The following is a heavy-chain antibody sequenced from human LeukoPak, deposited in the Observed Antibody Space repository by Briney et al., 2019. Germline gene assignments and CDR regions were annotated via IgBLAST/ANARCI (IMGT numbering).Heavy chain of an antibody. D-gene: IGHD2-15*01. CDR2: ISTYNGNT. CDR3: AIYCSGGSCLDY. V-gene: IGHV1-18*01. Sequence: ASVKVSCKTSGYSFIKNGINWVRQAPGQGLEWMGWISTYNGNTNYAQKLQGRVTMTTDTSTSTAYMELRSLRSDDTAVYHCAIYCSGGSCLDYWGQGALVTVSS. CDR1: GYSFIKNG. J-gene: IGHJ4*02.